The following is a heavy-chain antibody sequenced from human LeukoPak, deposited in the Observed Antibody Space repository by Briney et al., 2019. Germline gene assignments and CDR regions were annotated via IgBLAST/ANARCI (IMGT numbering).Heavy chain of an antibody. CDR1: GYSLTTYW. V-gene: IGHV5-51*01. Sequence: PGESLKVSCKGSGYSLTTYWIGWVRQMPGKGLEWMGLIYPDDSDTRYSPSFQGQVTISADKSISTAYLQWSSLKASDTAMYYCASDYSSDRYGGVDYWGQGTLVTVSS. CDR2: IYPDDSDT. J-gene: IGHJ4*02. CDR3: ASDYSSDRYGGVDY. D-gene: IGHD6-19*01.